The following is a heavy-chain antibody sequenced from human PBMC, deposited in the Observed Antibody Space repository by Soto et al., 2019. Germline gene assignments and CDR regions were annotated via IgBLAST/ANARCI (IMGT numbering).Heavy chain of an antibody. Sequence: GGSLRLSCTASGFTFNDFYMTWIRQAPGKGLEWISHISGRTNYTKYTDSVKGRFSISRDNAKNSLYLQMDSLRVEDTAIYYCARRRGEWVSSALYNWFEPWGQGTLVTVSS. V-gene: IGHV3-11*06. CDR3: ARRRGEWVSSALYNWFEP. J-gene: IGHJ5*02. D-gene: IGHD3-10*01. CDR2: ISGRTNYT. CDR1: GFTFNDFY.